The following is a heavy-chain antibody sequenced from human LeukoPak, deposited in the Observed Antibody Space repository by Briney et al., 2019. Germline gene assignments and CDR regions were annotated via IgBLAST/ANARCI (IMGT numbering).Heavy chain of an antibody. V-gene: IGHV4-34*01. D-gene: IGHD3-10*01. Sequence: SEILSLTCAVYGGSFSGYYWSWIRQPPGKGLEWIGEINHSGSTNYNPSLKSRVTISVDTSKNQFSLKLSSVTAADTAVYYCARGRTPLYYYGSGSFYDYWGQGTLVTVSS. J-gene: IGHJ4*02. CDR3: ARGRTPLYYYGSGSFYDY. CDR2: INHSGST. CDR1: GGSFSGYY.